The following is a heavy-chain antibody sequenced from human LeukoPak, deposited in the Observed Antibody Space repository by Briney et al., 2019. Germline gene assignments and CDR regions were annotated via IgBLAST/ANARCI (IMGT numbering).Heavy chain of an antibody. CDR1: GYTFTSYD. J-gene: IGHJ4*02. Sequence: ASVKVSCKASGYTFTSYDINWVRQATGQGLEWMGWMNPNSGNTGYAQKFQGRVTMTRNTSISTAYMELSSLRSEDTAVYYCARGFPLYAYRDYVEPNFDYWGQGTLVTVSS. V-gene: IGHV1-8*01. CDR2: MNPNSGNT. D-gene: IGHD4-17*01. CDR3: ARGFPLYAYRDYVEPNFDY.